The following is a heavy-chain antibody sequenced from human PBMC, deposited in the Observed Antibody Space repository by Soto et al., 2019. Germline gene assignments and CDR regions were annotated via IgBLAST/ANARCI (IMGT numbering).Heavy chain of an antibody. CDR2: ISGSGDTK. CDR1: VFTFSSCS. J-gene: IGHJ4*02. Sequence: WWSLRLSCSSSVFTFSSCSMNWFRQAPGKGLEWVSFISGSGDTKYYADSVKGRFTISRDNAKNSLYLQMSSLRDEDTAVYYCAKYCSSDVCFDYWGQGTLVTVSS. V-gene: IGHV3-48*02. CDR3: AKYCSSDVCFDY. D-gene: IGHD2-8*01.